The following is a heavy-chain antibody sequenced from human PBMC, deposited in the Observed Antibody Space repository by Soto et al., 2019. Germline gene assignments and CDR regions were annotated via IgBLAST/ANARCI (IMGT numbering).Heavy chain of an antibody. D-gene: IGHD3-10*01. J-gene: IGHJ3*01. CDR1: WFSLSKARMG. CDR2: IFENYAK. V-gene: IGHV2-26*01. Sequence: QVTLKEAGPVLVKPTETLTLTCTVSWFSLSKARMGVPWIRPPPGKALEWLAHIFENYAKSYTTSRKSRLTTAKDNSKSQGVLTTTNNDPMDTVTYYCARIIWAFDLWGQGTMVTVSS. CDR3: ARIIWAFDL.